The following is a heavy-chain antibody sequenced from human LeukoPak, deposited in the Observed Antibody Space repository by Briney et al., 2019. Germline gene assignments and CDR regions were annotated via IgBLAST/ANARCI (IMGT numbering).Heavy chain of an antibody. V-gene: IGHV3-30*18. J-gene: IGHJ4*02. CDR3: AKQLGIY. Sequence: PGGSLRLSCAASGFTFSSYRMHWVRQAPGKGLEWVAVISYDGSNEYYADSVKGRFTISRDNSKNSLYLQMNSLGAEDTAVYYCAKQLGIYWGQGTLVTVSS. CDR2: ISYDGSNE. D-gene: IGHD6-13*01. CDR1: GFTFSSYR.